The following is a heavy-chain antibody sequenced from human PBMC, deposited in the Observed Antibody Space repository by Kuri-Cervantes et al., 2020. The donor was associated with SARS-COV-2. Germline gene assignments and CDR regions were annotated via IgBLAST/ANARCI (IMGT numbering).Heavy chain of an antibody. Sequence: GGSLRLSCAASGFSFSSYAMHWVRQAPGKGLEWVSRINPDGSYTNNADSVKGRFTLSRDNAKNSLYLQMNSLRAEDTAVYYCARESDIVVGTGYFDYWGRGTLVTVSS. CDR2: INPDGSYT. D-gene: IGHD2-15*01. CDR1: GFSFSSYA. J-gene: IGHJ4*02. CDR3: ARESDIVVGTGYFDY. V-gene: IGHV3-74*01.